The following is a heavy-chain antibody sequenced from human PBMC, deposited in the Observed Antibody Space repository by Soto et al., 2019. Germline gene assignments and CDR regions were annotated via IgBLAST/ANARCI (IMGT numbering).Heavy chain of an antibody. D-gene: IGHD2-2*01. CDR1: GGTFSSYT. V-gene: IGHV1-69*08. Sequence: QVQLVQSGAEVKKPGSSVKVSCKASGGTFSSYTISWVRQAPGQGLEWMGRIIPILGIANYAQKFQGRVTITADKSTSTADMELSSLRSEDTAVYYCAREDIVVVPAANFAFDIWGQGTMVTVSS. CDR2: IIPILGIA. CDR3: AREDIVVVPAANFAFDI. J-gene: IGHJ3*02.